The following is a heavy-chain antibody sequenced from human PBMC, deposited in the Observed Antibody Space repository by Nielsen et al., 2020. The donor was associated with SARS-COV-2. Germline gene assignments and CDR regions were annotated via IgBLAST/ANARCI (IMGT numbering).Heavy chain of an antibody. CDR1: GFTFSSYS. D-gene: IGHD6-19*01. Sequence: GGSLRLSCAASGFTFSSYSMNWVRQAPGKGLEWVSSISSSSSYIYYADSVKGRFTISRDNAKNSLYLQMNSLRAEDTAVYYCARAQAPQYSSGWYWRDWFDPWGQGTLVTVS. CDR3: ARAQAPQYSSGWYWRDWFDP. CDR2: ISSSSSYI. J-gene: IGHJ5*02. V-gene: IGHV3-21*01.